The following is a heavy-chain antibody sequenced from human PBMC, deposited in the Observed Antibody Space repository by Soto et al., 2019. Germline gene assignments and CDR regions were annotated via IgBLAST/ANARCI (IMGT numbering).Heavy chain of an antibody. CDR2: IYYSGST. V-gene: IGHV4-31*03. Sequence: SETLSLTCTVSGGSISSGGYYWSWIRQHPGKCLEWIGYIYYSGSTYYNPSLKSRVTISVDTSKNQFSLKLSSVTAADTAVYYCARVAQYSSSWIDYWGQGTLVTVSS. CDR1: GGSISSGGYY. CDR3: ARVAQYSSSWIDY. D-gene: IGHD6-13*01. J-gene: IGHJ4*02.